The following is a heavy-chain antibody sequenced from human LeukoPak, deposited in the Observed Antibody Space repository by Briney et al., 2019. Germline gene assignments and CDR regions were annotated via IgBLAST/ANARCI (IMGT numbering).Heavy chain of an antibody. V-gene: IGHV4-39*01. CDR2: IYYSGST. CDR1: GGSISSSTYY. D-gene: IGHD2-15*01. Sequence: SETLSLTCNVSGGSISSSTYYWGWIRQPPGKGLEWIGSIYYSGSTYYNPSLKSRVTISVDTSKNQFSLKLSSVTAADTAVYYCGKIGYCSGGSCRREYYFDYWGQGTLVTVSS. J-gene: IGHJ4*02. CDR3: GKIGYCSGGSCRREYYFDY.